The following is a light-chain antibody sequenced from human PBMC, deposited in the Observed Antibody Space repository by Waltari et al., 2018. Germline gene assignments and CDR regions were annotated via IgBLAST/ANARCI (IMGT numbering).Light chain of an antibody. J-gene: IGKJ3*01. CDR1: QSISTY. V-gene: IGKV1-39*01. CDR2: AAS. Sequence: DIQMTQPPSSLSASVGDRVTITCRASQSISTYFNWYQQKPGEAPKLLIFAASSLQYGVSSRFRGSGSGTDFTLTISSLQPEDSATYYCQQSYSSPFTFGPGTKVDI. CDR3: QQSYSSPFT.